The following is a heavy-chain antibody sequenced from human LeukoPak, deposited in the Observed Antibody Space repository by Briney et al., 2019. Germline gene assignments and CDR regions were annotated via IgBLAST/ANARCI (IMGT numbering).Heavy chain of an antibody. V-gene: IGHV3-11*04. D-gene: IGHD3-3*01. CDR1: GFTFSDYY. CDR2: ISSSGSTI. J-gene: IGHJ6*03. CDR3: ARAPYYDFWSGYYTDMDV. Sequence: GGSLRLSCAASGFTFSDYYMSWIRQAPGKGLEWVSYISSSGSTIYYADSVKGRFTISRDNAKNSLYLQMNSLRAEDTAVYYCARAPYYDFWSGYYTDMDVWGKGTTVTVSS.